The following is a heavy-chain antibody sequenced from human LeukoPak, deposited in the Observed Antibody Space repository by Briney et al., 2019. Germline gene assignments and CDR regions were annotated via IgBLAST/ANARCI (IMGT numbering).Heavy chain of an antibody. V-gene: IGHV4-31*03. D-gene: IGHD5-24*01. CDR2: IYYSGST. CDR3: ARGRDGYNQRRFDY. Sequence: SETLSLTCTVSGGSISSGGYCWSWIRQHPGKGLEWIGYIYYSGSTYYNPSLKSRVTISVDTSKNQFSLKLSSVTAADTAVYYCARGRDGYNQRRFDYWGQGTLVTVSS. J-gene: IGHJ4*02. CDR1: GGSISSGGYC.